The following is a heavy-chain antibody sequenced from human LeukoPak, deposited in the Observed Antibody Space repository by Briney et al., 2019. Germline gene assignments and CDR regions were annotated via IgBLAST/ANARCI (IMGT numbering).Heavy chain of an antibody. D-gene: IGHD1-26*01. Sequence: VASVKVSCKASGYTFTSYYMHWVRQAPGQGLEWMGIINPSGGSTSYAQKFQGRVTMTRDMSTSTVYMELSSLRSEDTAVYYCASYIVGAKNFDYWGQGTLVTVSS. CDR1: GYTFTSYY. V-gene: IGHV1-46*01. J-gene: IGHJ4*02. CDR2: INPSGGST. CDR3: ASYIVGAKNFDY.